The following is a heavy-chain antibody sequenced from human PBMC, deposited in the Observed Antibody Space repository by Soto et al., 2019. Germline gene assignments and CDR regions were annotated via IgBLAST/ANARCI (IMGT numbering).Heavy chain of an antibody. V-gene: IGHV4-39*01. D-gene: IGHD3-10*01. CDR3: ARHPRYGSGSYYYYYGMDV. CDR1: GGPISSSSYY. CDR2: IYYSGST. Sequence: SETLSLTCTVSGGPISSSSYYWGWIRQPPGKGLEWIGSIYYSGSTYYNPSLKSRVTISVDTSKNQFSLKLSSVTAADTAVYYCARHPRYGSGSYYYYYGMDVWGQGTTVTVSS. J-gene: IGHJ6*02.